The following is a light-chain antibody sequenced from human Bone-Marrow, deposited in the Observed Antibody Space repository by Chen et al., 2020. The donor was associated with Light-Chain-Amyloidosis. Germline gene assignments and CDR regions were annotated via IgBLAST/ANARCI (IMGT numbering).Light chain of an antibody. CDR2: DAS. J-gene: IGKJ1*01. V-gene: IGKV3-20*01. CDR1: QSISASY. Sequence: LVLTQSPGTLSLSPGERATLSCRTSQSISASYLAWYQHKPGQAPRLLMYDASTRAPGIPDRFSGSGSGTDFTLSISRLEPEDFAVYYCQHCGHSPKTFGQGTKVEIK. CDR3: QHCGHSPKT.